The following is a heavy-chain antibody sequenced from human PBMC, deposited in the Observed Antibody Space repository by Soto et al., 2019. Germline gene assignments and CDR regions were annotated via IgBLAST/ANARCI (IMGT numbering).Heavy chain of an antibody. CDR3: ARRGQVYAMTPFDY. CDR2: INHSGST. J-gene: IGHJ4*02. D-gene: IGHD2-8*01. CDR1: GVSFSGYY. Sequence: PSETLSLTCAVYGVSFSGYYWSWIRQPPGKGLEWIGEINHSGSTNYNPSLKSRVTISVDTSKNQFSLKLSSVTAADTAVYYCARRGQVYAMTPFDYWGQGTLVTVSS. V-gene: IGHV4-34*01.